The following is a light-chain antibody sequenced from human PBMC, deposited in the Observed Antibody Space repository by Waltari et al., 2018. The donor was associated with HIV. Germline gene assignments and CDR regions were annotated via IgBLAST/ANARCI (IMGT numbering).Light chain of an antibody. CDR3: AAWTDSRYVV. V-gene: IGLV1-47*01. CDR1: SSNIGSNF. CDR2: RNS. Sequence: QSVLTQPPSASGAPGKRVTISCSGRSSNIGSNFVYWYQQLPGTAPKLLIYRNSPRPSGVPDRFSGSKSGTSASRAISGLRSEDEADYYCAAWTDSRYVVFGGGTKLTVL. J-gene: IGLJ2*01.